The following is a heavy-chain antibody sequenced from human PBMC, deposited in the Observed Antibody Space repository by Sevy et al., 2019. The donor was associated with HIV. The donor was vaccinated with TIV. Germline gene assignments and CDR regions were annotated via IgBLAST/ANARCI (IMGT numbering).Heavy chain of an antibody. V-gene: IGHV3-73*01. D-gene: IGHD5-12*01. J-gene: IGHJ4*02. Sequence: GGSLRLSCAASGFTFSGSAMHWVRQASGKGLEWVGRIRSKANSYATAYAASVKGRLTISRDDSKNTAYLQMNSLKTEDTAVYYCTSPAGRDGYTPLFLWGQGTLVTVSS. CDR2: IRSKANSYAT. CDR1: GFTFSGSA. CDR3: TSPAGRDGYTPLFL.